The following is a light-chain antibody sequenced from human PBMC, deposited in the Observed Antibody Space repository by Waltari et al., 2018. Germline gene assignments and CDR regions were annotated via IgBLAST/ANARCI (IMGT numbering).Light chain of an antibody. CDR2: EVT. V-gene: IGLV2-23*02. Sequence: QSALTQPASVSGSPGQSITISCTDVGSYNVFSWYQQYPGKAPKLMIYEVTKRPSGVSTRLSGSKSGNTASLTISGLQGEDEADYYCCSYAGSSTWVFGGGTKVTVL. CDR3: CSYAGSSTWV. J-gene: IGLJ3*02. CDR1: VGSYNV.